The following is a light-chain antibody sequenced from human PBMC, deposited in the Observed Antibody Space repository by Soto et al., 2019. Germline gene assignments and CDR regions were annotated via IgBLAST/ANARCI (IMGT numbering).Light chain of an antibody. CDR3: QQYGSSPT. CDR1: QSVGSSY. CDR2: GTS. J-gene: IGKJ1*01. V-gene: IGKV3-20*01. Sequence: EIVLTQSPGTLSLSPGERATLSCRASQSVGSSYLAWYQRKPGQAPRLLIYGTSSRATGIPDRFSGSGSGTDFALTISRLEPEDFAVYYCQQYGSSPTFGQATKVEIK.